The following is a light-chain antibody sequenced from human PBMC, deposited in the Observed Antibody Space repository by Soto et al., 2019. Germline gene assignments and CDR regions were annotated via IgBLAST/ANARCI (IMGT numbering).Light chain of an antibody. CDR1: QVISSY. CDR3: QQLNSFPIT. Sequence: DIRLTQAPSFLSASAGDRVTITCRASQVISSYLAWYQQKPGRAPKLLIYAASTLQSGVPSRFSGSGSGTEFTLTITRLQPEDFATYYCQQLNSFPITFGQGTRLEIK. J-gene: IGKJ5*01. V-gene: IGKV1-9*01. CDR2: AAS.